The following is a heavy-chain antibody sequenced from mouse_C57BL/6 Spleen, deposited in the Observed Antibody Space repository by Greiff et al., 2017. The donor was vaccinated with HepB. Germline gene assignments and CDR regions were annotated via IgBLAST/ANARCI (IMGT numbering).Heavy chain of an antibody. J-gene: IGHJ2*01. CDR3: ARWDYSGENFDY. CDR1: GYAFSSYW. D-gene: IGHD4-1*01. V-gene: IGHV1-80*01. CDR2: IYPGDGDT. Sequence: QVQLKESGAELVKPGASVKISCKASGYAFSSYWMNWVKQRPGKGLEWIGQIYPGDGDTNYNGKFKGKATLTADKSSSTAYMQLSSLTSEDSAVYFCARWDYSGENFDYWGQGTTLTVSS.